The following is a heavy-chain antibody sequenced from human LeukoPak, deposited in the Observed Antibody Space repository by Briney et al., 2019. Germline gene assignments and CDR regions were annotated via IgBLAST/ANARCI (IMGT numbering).Heavy chain of an antibody. J-gene: IGHJ3*02. Sequence: ASVKVSCKVSGYTLTELSMHWVRQAPGKGLEWMGGFDPEDGETIYAQKFQGRVTMTEDTSTDTAYMELSSLRSEDTAVYYCAIGFPIVGAGISSKNDAFDIWGQGTMVTVSS. CDR2: FDPEDGET. CDR1: GYTLTELS. D-gene: IGHD1-26*01. CDR3: AIGFPIVGAGISSKNDAFDI. V-gene: IGHV1-24*01.